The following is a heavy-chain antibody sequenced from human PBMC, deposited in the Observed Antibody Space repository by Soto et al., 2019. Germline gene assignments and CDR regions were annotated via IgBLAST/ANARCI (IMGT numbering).Heavy chain of an antibody. V-gene: IGHV4-30-2*01. CDR1: GGSISSGGYS. CDR3: ARGDGYYFDY. Sequence: SETLSLTCAVSGGSISSGGYSWSWIRQPPGKGLEWIGYIYHSGSTYYNPSLKSRVTISVDRSKNQFSLKLSSVTAADTAVYYCARGDGYYFDYWGQGTLVTVSS. D-gene: IGHD3-16*01. J-gene: IGHJ4*02. CDR2: IYHSGST.